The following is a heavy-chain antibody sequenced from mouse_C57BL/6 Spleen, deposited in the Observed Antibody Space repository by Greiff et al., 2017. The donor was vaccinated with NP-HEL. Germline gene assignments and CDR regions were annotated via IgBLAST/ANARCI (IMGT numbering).Heavy chain of an antibody. CDR2: IRNKANGSTT. J-gene: IGHJ4*01. CDR3: ARYKESSPSAMGY. D-gene: IGHD1-1*01. CDR1: GFTFTDYY. Sequence: EVQGVESGGGLVQPGGSLSLSCAASGFTFTDYYMSWVRQPPGKALEWLGFIRNKANGSTTEYSASVKGRFTISRDNSQSILYLKMNALRAEDSATYYCARYKESSPSAMGYWGKGTSVTVSS. V-gene: IGHV7-3*01.